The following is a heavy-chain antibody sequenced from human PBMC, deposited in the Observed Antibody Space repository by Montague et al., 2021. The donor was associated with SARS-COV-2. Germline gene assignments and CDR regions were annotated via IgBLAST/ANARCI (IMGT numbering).Heavy chain of an antibody. Sequence: SETLSLTCAVYDGSFSDYSWTWIRQPPGKGLEWIGEINHRGSTNYNPPLKSRVTISVDTSKNQFSLKMTSVTAADTAVYYCARKGISVADTGSDIWGQGTMVIVSS. V-gene: IGHV4-34*01. CDR1: DGSFSDYS. D-gene: IGHD6-19*01. CDR2: INHRGST. CDR3: ARKGISVADTGSDI. J-gene: IGHJ3*02.